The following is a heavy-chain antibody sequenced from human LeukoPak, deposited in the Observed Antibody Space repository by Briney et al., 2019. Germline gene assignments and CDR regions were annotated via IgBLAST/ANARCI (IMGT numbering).Heavy chain of an antibody. D-gene: IGHD5-18*01. V-gene: IGHV3-7*01. J-gene: IGHJ4*02. CDR2: IKKDGSEK. Sequence: GGSLRLSCAASGFTFSSYWMSWVRQAPGKGLEWVANIKKDGSEKYYVDSVKGRFTISRDNAKTSLYLQMNSLKAEDTAVYYCARDLSGVTGYTYGRGIDYWGQGTLVTVSS. CDR3: ARDLSGVTGYTYGRGIDY. CDR1: GFTFSSYW.